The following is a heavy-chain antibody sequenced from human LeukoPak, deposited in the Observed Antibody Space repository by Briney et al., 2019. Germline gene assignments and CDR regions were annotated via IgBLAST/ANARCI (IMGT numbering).Heavy chain of an antibody. CDR3: ARAVYDYIWGSYRFDY. CDR1: GGSISSYY. D-gene: IGHD3-16*02. J-gene: IGHJ4*02. V-gene: IGHV4-59*06. Sequence: SETLSLTCTVSGGSISSYYWSWIRQHPGKGLEWIGFIYYSGSTYYNPSLKSRVTFSVDTSKNQFSLKLSSVNAADTAVYHCARAVYDYIWGSYRFDYWGQGTLVTVSS. CDR2: IYYSGST.